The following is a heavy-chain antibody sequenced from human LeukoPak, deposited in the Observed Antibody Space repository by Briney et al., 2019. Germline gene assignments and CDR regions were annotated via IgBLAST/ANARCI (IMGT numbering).Heavy chain of an antibody. V-gene: IGHV3-64D*09. D-gene: IGHD2-15*01. CDR1: GFTFSNYA. CDR2: ISSNGGIT. J-gene: IGHJ4*02. Sequence: PGGSLRLFCSASGFTFSNYAMHCVRQAPGKGVEYVSDISSNGGITYYADSVKGRFTVSRDNSKNMLYLQMNSLRAEDTAVYYCVKDKYPVVVAATLDYWGQGILVTVSS. CDR3: VKDKYPVVVAATLDY.